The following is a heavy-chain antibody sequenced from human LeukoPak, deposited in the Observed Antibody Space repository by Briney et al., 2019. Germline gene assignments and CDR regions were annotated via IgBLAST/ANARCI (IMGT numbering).Heavy chain of an antibody. J-gene: IGHJ4*02. CDR3: ARDPKYSYAHGPDY. V-gene: IGHV3-11*06. Sequence: GGSLRLSCAASGFTFSDYYMSWIRQAPGKGLEWVSYISSSSSYTNCADSVKGRFTISRDNAKNSLYLQMNSLRAEDTAVYYCARDPKYSYAHGPDYWGQGTLVTVSS. CDR1: GFTFSDYY. CDR2: ISSSSSYT. D-gene: IGHD5-18*01.